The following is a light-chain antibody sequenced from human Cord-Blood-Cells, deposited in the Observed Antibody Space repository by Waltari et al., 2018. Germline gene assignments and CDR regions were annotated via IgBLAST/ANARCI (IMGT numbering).Light chain of an antibody. Sequence: QTVVTQEPSLTVSPGGTVTLTCASSTGAVNSGYYPNWFQQKPGQAPRALIYSTSNKPPRTPALFSGSLLGGKAALTLSGVQPEDEAEYYCLLYYGGAQVFGGGTKLTVL. V-gene: IGLV7-43*01. CDR2: STS. CDR1: TGAVNSGYY. CDR3: LLYYGGAQV. J-gene: IGLJ2*01.